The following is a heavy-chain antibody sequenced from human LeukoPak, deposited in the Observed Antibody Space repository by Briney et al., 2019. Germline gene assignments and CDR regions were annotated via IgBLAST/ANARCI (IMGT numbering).Heavy chain of an antibody. CDR1: GYTFTSYV. Sequence: SVKVSCKASGYTFTSYVINWVRQAPGQGLEWMGGIIPIFGTANYAQKFQGRVTITADKSTSTAYMELSSLRSEDTAVYYCARVPPDSSGWLGPIDYWGQGTLVTVSS. CDR2: IIPIFGTA. CDR3: ARVPPDSSGWLGPIDY. J-gene: IGHJ4*02. V-gene: IGHV1-69*06. D-gene: IGHD6-19*01.